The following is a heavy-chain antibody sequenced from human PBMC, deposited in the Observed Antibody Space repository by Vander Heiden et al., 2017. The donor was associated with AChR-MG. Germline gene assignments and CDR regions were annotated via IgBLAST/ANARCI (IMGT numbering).Heavy chain of an antibody. CDR3: ARGTEAARGWYFDL. V-gene: IGHV3-21*01. J-gene: IGHJ2*01. CDR2: ISSSSSYI. D-gene: IGHD6-6*01. CDR1: GFTFSSYS. Sequence: EVQLVESGGGLVKPGGSLRLSCAASGFTFSSYSMNWVRQAPGKGLEWVSSISSSSSYIYYADSVKGRFTISRDNAKNSLYLQMNSLRAEDTAVYYCARGTEAARGWYFDLWGRGTLVTVSS.